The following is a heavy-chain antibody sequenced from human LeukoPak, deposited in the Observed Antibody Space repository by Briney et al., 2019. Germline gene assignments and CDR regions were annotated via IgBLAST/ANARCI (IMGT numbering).Heavy chain of an antibody. V-gene: IGHV4-4*07. Sequence: SETLSLTFAASGGPISSYYWSWIPQPAGRGLEWIGRIYTSGSTNYNPSLKSRGTISVDKSKSQFSLRLSSVTAADTAVYYCARDRSVTTVAVPTMDVWGKGTTVTVSS. D-gene: IGHD4-11*01. J-gene: IGHJ6*03. CDR2: IYTSGST. CDR1: GGPISSYY. CDR3: ARDRSVTTVAVPTMDV.